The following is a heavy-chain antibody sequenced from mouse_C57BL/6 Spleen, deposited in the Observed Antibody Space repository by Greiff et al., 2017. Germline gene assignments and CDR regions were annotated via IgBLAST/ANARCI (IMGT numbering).Heavy chain of an antibody. CDR2: IYPSDSET. CDR3: ARRGYYSYFDY. CDR1: GYTFTSYW. J-gene: IGHJ2*01. V-gene: IGHV1-61*01. D-gene: IGHD2-3*01. Sequence: VQLQQSGAELVRPGSSVKLSCKASGYTFTSYWMDWVKQRPGQGLEWIGNIYPSDSETHYNQKFKDKATLTVDKSSSTAYMQLSSLTSEDSAVYYCARRGYYSYFDYWGQGTTLTVSS.